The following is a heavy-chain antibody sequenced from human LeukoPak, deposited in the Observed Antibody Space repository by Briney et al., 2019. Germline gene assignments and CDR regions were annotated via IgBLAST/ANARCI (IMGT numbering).Heavy chain of an antibody. CDR2: IGTAGDT. V-gene: IGHV3-13*01. Sequence: GGSLRLSCAASGFTFSSYDMHWVRQATGKGLEWVSAIGTAGDTYYPGSVKGRFTISRGNAKNSLYLQMNSLRAGDTAVYYCARAAYSSSWSDSYFDYWGQGTLVTVSS. CDR3: ARAAYSSSWSDSYFDY. D-gene: IGHD6-13*01. J-gene: IGHJ4*02. CDR1: GFTFSSYD.